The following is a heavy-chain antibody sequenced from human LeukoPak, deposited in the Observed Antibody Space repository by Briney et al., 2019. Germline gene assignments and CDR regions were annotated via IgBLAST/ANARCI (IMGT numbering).Heavy chain of an antibody. CDR3: ARGAPRSYSSSCLDY. D-gene: IGHD6-6*01. Sequence: SETLSLTCTVSRGSMRGHYWSWIRQTPGKGLEWIGFVYYNGGAMYNPSLKSRVSMSADTSKNQFSLKLSSVTAAGTAVYYCARGAPRSYSSSCLDYWGQGTLVTVSS. CDR1: RGSMRGHY. CDR2: VYYNGGA. J-gene: IGHJ4*02. V-gene: IGHV4-59*11.